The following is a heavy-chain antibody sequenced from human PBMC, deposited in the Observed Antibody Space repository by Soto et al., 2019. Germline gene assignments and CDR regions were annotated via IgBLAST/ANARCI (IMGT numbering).Heavy chain of an antibody. J-gene: IGHJ6*02. CDR3: ARHFSQLYDYYGMDV. V-gene: IGHV5-51*01. CDR1: GYSFTSYW. Sequence: GESLKISCKGSGYSFTSYWIGWVRQMPGKGLEWMGIIYPGDSDTRYSPSFQGQVTISADKSISTAYLQWSSLKASDTAMYYCARHFSQLYDYYGMDVWGQGTTVTVSS. CDR2: IYPGDSDT. D-gene: IGHD4-4*01.